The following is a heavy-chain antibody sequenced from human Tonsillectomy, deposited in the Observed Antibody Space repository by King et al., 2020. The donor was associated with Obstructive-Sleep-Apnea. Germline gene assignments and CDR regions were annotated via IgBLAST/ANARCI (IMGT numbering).Heavy chain of an antibody. CDR3: ARDVYGSGLHYYYYYGMDV. V-gene: IGHV4-39*07. J-gene: IGHJ6*02. CDR2: IYYSGST. CDR1: GGSISSSSYY. Sequence: QLQESGPGLVKPSETLSLTCTVSGGSISSSSYYWSWIRQPPGKGLEWIGSIYYSGSTYYNPSLKSRVTISVDTSKNQFSLKLSSVTAADTAVYYCARDVYGSGLHYYYYYGMDVWGQGTTVTVSS. D-gene: IGHD3-10*01.